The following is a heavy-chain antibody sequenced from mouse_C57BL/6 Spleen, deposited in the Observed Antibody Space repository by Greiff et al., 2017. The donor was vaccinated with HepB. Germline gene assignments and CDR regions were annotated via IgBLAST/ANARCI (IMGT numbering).Heavy chain of an antibody. CDR3: ARGHEYGSSYDFAY. CDR1: GYAFSSYW. J-gene: IGHJ3*01. V-gene: IGHV1-80*01. D-gene: IGHD1-1*01. CDR2: IYPGDGDT. Sequence: QVQLQQSGAELVKPGASVKISCKASGYAFSSYWMNWVKQRPGKGLEWIGQIYPGDGDTNYNRKFKGKATLTADKSSSTAYMQLSSLTSEDSAVYFCARGHEYGSSYDFAYWGQGTLVTVSA.